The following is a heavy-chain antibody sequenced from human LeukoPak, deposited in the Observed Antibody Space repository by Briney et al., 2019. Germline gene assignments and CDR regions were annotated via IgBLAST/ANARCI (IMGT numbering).Heavy chain of an antibody. CDR2: IIPIFGTA. D-gene: IGHD2-21*02. Sequence: SVKVSCKASGGTFSSYAISWVRQAPGQGLEWMGGIIPIFGTANYAQKFQGRVTITADESTSTAYMELSSLRSEDTAVYYCARGTFVVVTATGDAFGIWGQGTMVTVSS. J-gene: IGHJ3*02. CDR1: GGTFSSYA. CDR3: ARGTFVVVTATGDAFGI. V-gene: IGHV1-69*13.